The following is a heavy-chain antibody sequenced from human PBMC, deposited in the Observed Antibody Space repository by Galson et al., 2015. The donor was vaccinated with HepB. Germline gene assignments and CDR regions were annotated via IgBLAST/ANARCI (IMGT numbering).Heavy chain of an antibody. V-gene: IGHV3-66*01. Sequence: SLRLSCAASGFTVSSNYMSWVRQAPGKGLEWVSVIYSGGSTYYADSVKGRFTISRDNSKNTLYLQMNSLRAEDTAVYYCARVRYYGSGPGFDYWGQGTLVTVSS. CDR2: IYSGGST. CDR3: ARVRYYGSGPGFDY. D-gene: IGHD3-10*01. J-gene: IGHJ4*02. CDR1: GFTVSSNY.